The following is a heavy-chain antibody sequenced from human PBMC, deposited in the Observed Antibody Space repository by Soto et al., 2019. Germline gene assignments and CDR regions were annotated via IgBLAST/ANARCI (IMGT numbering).Heavy chain of an antibody. D-gene: IGHD1-7*01. CDR3: AREYNWNYGPTWYFDL. CDR2: ISSSSSYI. Sequence: GGSLRLSCAASGFTFSSYSMNWVRQAPGKGLEWVSSISSSSSYIYYADSVKGRFTISRDNAKNSLYLQMNSLRAEDTAVYYCAREYNWNYGPTWYFDLWGRGTLVTVSS. J-gene: IGHJ2*01. CDR1: GFTFSSYS. V-gene: IGHV3-21*01.